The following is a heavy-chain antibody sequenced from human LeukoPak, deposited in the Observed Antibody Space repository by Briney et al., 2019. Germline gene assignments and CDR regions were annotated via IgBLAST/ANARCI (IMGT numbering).Heavy chain of an antibody. CDR1: GFTFSSYS. V-gene: IGHV3-48*04. Sequence: PGGSLRLSCAASGFTFSSYSMNWVRQAPGKGLEWVSYISSSSNTIYYADSVKGRFTISRDNAKNTLYLQMNSLRAEDTAVYYCARGVRGYSGYDYFDYWGQGTLVTVSS. J-gene: IGHJ4*02. CDR2: ISSSSNTI. CDR3: ARGVRGYSGYDYFDY. D-gene: IGHD5-12*01.